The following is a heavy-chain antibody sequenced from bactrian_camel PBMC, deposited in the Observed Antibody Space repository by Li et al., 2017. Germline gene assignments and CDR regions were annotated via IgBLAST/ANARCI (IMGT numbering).Heavy chain of an antibody. CDR2: ISRDGAT. V-gene: IGHV3S53*01. CDR3: AASRSPLWTQHGVDDFFNGPNNY. J-gene: IGHJ4*01. Sequence: QLVESGGGSVQAGGSLRLSCRASGYTASTYCMALFRQAPGKDRQLVATISRDGATTYDVSVKGRFTASQDNSKNTWHLQMNNLKPEDTAMYYCAASRSPLWTQHGVDDFFNGPNNYYGQGTQVTVS. CDR1: GYTASTYC. D-gene: IGHD5*01.